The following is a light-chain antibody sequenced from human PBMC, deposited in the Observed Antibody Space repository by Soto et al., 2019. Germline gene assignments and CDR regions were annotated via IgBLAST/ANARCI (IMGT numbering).Light chain of an antibody. J-gene: IGKJ3*01. V-gene: IGKV3-20*01. Sequence: EIVLTQSPGTLSLSPGERATLSCRASQSVSSSYLAWYQQKPGQAPRLLIYGASSRATGIPDRFSGSGSGTDSTLTISRLEPEDFAVYYGQQYGSSPGFTFGPGTKVDIK. CDR3: QQYGSSPGFT. CDR1: QSVSSSY. CDR2: GAS.